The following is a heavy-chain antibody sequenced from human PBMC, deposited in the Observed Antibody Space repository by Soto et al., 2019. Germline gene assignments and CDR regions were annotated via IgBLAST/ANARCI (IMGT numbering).Heavy chain of an antibody. Sequence: QVQLVQSGAEVKKPGSSVKVSCKASGGTFSSYAISWVRQAPGQGLEWMGGIIPIFGTANYAQKFQGRVTITADESTSTGYMELSSLRSDDTAVYYCARASGLGWLQWSFDYWGQGTLVTVSS. V-gene: IGHV1-69*01. D-gene: IGHD5-12*01. CDR3: ARASGLGWLQWSFDY. CDR2: IIPIFGTA. CDR1: GGTFSSYA. J-gene: IGHJ4*02.